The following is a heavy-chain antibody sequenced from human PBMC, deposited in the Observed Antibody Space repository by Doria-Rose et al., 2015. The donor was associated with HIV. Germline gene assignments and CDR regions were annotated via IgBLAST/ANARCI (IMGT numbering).Heavy chain of an antibody. CDR3: AKQAVNWFDP. Sequence: QVQLQESGPGLVKPSETLSLTCTVSGGSVASGTPYWDWIRQTPGKGLEWIGTIYYSGTTYYNPSLRGRVTISLHTSKNQYSLKLISVPAADTGVYYCAKQAVNWFDPWGQGTLVTVSS. V-gene: IGHV4-39*01. CDR2: IYYSGTT. CDR1: GGSVASGTPY. D-gene: IGHD6-25*01. J-gene: IGHJ5*02.